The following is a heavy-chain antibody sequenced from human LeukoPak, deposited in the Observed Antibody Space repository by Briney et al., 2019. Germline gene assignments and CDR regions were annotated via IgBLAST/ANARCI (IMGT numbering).Heavy chain of an antibody. CDR3: ARELYSPEGDY. J-gene: IGHJ4*02. CDR2: ISSSSSYI. V-gene: IGHV3-21*01. Sequence: GGSLRLSCAASGLTFSSYSMNWVRQAPGKGLEWVSSISSSSSYIYYADSVKGRFTISRDDAKNSLYLQMNSLRAEDTAVYYCARELYSPEGDYWGQGTLVTVSS. CDR1: GLTFSSYS. D-gene: IGHD5-18*01.